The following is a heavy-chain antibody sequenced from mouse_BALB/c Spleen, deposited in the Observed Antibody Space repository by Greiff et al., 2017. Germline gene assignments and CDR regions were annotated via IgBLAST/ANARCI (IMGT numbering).Heavy chain of an antibody. Sequence: EVQLQQSGTVLARPGASVKMSCKASGYTFTSYWMHWVKQRPGQGLEWIGAIYPGNSDTSYNQKFKGKAKLTAVTSTSTAYMELSSLTNEDSAVYCCTGYGNYDYAMGCWGQGTSVTVSS. V-gene: IGHV1-5*01. CDR1: GYTFTSYW. D-gene: IGHD2-10*02. CDR3: TGYGNYDYAMGC. CDR2: IYPGNSDT. J-gene: IGHJ4*01.